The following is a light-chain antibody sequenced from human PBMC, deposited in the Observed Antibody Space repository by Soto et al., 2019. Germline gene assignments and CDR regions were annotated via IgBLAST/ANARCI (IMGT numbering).Light chain of an antibody. CDR1: RSNIGNNA. CDR3: AAWDDSLNVAV. CDR2: YDD. V-gene: IGLV1-36*01. J-gene: IGLJ7*01. Sequence: QSVLTQPPSVSDAPRQRVTISCSGSRSNIGNNAVSWYQQFPGKAPKLLMYYDDVLPSGVSDRFSGSKSGTSASLAISGLQSEDEADYYCAAWDDSLNVAVFGGGTQLTVL.